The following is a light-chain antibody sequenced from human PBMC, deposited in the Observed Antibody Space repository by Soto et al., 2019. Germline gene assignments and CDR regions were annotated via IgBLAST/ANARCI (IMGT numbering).Light chain of an antibody. CDR1: QSVSNNY. Sequence: EIVLTQSPATLSLSPGERATLSCGASQSVSNNYLAWYLQKPGLAPRLLIYDASSRATGIPDRFSGSGSGTDFTLTISRLEPEDFAVYYCQQYGSSPNTFGQGTKLEIQ. J-gene: IGKJ2*01. V-gene: IGKV3D-20*01. CDR2: DAS. CDR3: QQYGSSPNT.